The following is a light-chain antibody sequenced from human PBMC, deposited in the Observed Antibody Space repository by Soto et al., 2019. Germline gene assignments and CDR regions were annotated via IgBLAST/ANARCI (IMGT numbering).Light chain of an antibody. J-gene: IGKJ5*01. Sequence: EIVLKQSPATLSLSPGERAPLSCRASQSVSSYLAWYQQKPGQAPRLLIYDASNRATGIPARFSGSGSGTDFTLTIRSLEPEDLAVYYCQKYGSSPPITVGNGTRLEIK. CDR1: QSVSSY. CDR3: QKYGSSPPIT. V-gene: IGKV3-11*01. CDR2: DAS.